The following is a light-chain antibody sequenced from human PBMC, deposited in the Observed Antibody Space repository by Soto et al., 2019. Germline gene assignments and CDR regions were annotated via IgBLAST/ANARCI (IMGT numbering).Light chain of an antibody. CDR3: QQSYSTPPT. CDR1: QSISSY. J-gene: IGKJ1*01. CDR2: AAS. Sequence: DIPMTQSPSSLSASVGDRVTITCRASQSISSYLNWYQQKPGKATKLLIYAASSLQSGVPSRFSGSGSGTDFTLTISSLQPEDFATYYCQQSYSTPPTFGQGTKVEIK. V-gene: IGKV1-39*01.